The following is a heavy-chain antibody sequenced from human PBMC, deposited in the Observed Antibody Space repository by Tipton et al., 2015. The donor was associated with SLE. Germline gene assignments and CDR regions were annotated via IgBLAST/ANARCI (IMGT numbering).Heavy chain of an antibody. J-gene: IGHJ6*03. CDR2: VYDSGTT. CDR1: GGSINNYY. CDR3: ARAGLGSGYYYYMDV. V-gene: IGHV4-59*01. Sequence: TLSLTCTVSGGSINNYYWSWFRQSPGEGLEWIGFVYDSGTTKYNPSLKSRLTISVDRSKNQFSLKLNSPTAADTAIYYCARAGLGSGYYYYMDVWGKGTTVTVSS. D-gene: IGHD3-3*01.